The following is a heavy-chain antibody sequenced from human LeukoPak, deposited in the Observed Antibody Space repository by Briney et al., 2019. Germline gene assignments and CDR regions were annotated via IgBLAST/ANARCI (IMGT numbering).Heavy chain of an antibody. Sequence: SVKVSCKASGGTFSSYAISWVRQAPGQGLEWMGGIIPIFGTANYAQKFQGRVTITADESTSTAYMELSSLRSEDTAVYYCARWEGEYYDSSGYYVYWGQGTLVTVSS. CDR1: GGTFSSYA. V-gene: IGHV1-69*13. CDR2: IIPIFGTA. CDR3: ARWEGEYYDSSGYYVY. J-gene: IGHJ4*02. D-gene: IGHD3-22*01.